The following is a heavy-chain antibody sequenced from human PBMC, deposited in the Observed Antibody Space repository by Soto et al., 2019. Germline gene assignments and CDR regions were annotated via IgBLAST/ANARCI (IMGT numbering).Heavy chain of an antibody. Sequence: PGESLKISCEASGFVFTNFWMHWARHVPGKGLVWVARIDTSGHSTNYAESVKGRFTISRDNAKNTVSLQMNSLRVEDTGVYYCAKDSWYFDLWSQGSQVTVSS. CDR3: AKDSWYFDL. CDR1: GFVFTNFW. D-gene: IGHD6-13*01. J-gene: IGHJ4*02. V-gene: IGHV3-74*01. CDR2: IDTSGHST.